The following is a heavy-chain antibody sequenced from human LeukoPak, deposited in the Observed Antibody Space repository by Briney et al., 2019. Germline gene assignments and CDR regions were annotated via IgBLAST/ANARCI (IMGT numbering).Heavy chain of an antibody. J-gene: IGHJ4*02. D-gene: IGHD3-22*01. CDR3: AREITYYYDGSGYPTLFDY. CDR2: IYYSGST. CDR1: GGSISSYY. V-gene: IGHV4-59*01. Sequence: PSETLSLTCTVSGGSISSYYWSWIRQPPGKGLEWIGYIYYSGSTNYNPSLKGRVTISVDTSKNQFSLKLSSVTAADTAVYYCAREITYYYDGSGYPTLFDYWGQGTVVTVSS.